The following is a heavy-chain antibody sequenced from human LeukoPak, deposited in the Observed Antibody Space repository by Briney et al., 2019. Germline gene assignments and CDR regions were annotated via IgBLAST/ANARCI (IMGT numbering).Heavy chain of an antibody. Sequence: GGSLRLSCAASGFTFSSYGMHWVRQAPGKGLEWVAFIRYDGSNKYYADSVKGRFTISRDNSKNTLYLQMNSLRAEDTAVYYCAPTETQSYDSSGYYYEPFDYWGQGTLVTVSS. CDR3: APTETQSYDSSGYYYEPFDY. CDR2: IRYDGSNK. J-gene: IGHJ4*02. CDR1: GFTFSSYG. D-gene: IGHD3-22*01. V-gene: IGHV3-30*02.